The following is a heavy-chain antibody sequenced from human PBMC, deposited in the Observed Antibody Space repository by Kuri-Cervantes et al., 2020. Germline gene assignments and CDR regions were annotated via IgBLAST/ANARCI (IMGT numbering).Heavy chain of an antibody. CDR2: IYHSGST. Sequence: SCTVSGGSVSSGSYYWSWIRQPPGKGLEWIGYIYHSGSTYYNPSLKSRVTISVDRSKNQFSLKLSSVTAADTAVYYCARAAEGGQLLDYWGQGTLVTVSS. D-gene: IGHD2-2*01. J-gene: IGHJ4*02. CDR3: ARAAEGGQLLDY. V-gene: IGHV4-30-2*01. CDR1: GGSVSSGSYY.